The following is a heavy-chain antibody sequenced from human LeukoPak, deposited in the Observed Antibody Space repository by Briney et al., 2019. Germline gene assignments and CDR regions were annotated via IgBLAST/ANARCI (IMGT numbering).Heavy chain of an antibody. CDR3: AKVRLVIPGHFDY. Sequence: PGGSLRLSCAASGFTFSSYAMSWVRQAPGKGLEWVSAISGSGGSTYYADSVKGRFTISRDNSKNTLYLQMNSLRAEDTAVYYCAKVRLVIPGHFDYWGQETLVTVSS. CDR2: ISGSGGST. D-gene: IGHD6-19*01. V-gene: IGHV3-23*01. J-gene: IGHJ4*02. CDR1: GFTFSSYA.